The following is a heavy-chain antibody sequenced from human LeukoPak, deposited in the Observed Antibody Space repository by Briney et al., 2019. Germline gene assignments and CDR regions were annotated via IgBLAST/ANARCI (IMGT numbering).Heavy chain of an antibody. D-gene: IGHD5-18*01. CDR1: GGSISSSSYY. Sequence: SETRSLTCTVSGGSISSSSYYWGWIRQPPGKGLEWIGSIYYSGNTYYNPSLKSRVTISVDTSKNQFSLKLSSVTAADTAVYYCARHSTAMGTFDYWGQGTLVPVSS. CDR2: IYYSGNT. CDR3: ARHSTAMGTFDY. V-gene: IGHV4-39*01. J-gene: IGHJ4*02.